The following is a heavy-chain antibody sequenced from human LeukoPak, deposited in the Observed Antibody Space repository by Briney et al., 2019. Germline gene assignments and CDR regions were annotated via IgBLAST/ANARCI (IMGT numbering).Heavy chain of an antibody. Sequence: PSETLSLXCAVYGGSFSGYYWSWIRQPPGKELEWIGEINHSGSTNYNPSLKSRVTISVDTSKNQFSLKLSSVTAADTAVYYCARGAKKRMATIRSYYFDYWGQGTLVTVSS. CDR3: ARGAKKRMATIRSYYFDY. CDR2: INHSGST. J-gene: IGHJ4*02. V-gene: IGHV4-34*01. CDR1: GGSFSGYY. D-gene: IGHD5-24*01.